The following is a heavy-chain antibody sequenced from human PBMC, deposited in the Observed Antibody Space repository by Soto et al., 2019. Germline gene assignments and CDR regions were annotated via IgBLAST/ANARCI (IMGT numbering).Heavy chain of an antibody. V-gene: IGHV4-4*07. CDR3: ATSTIMGLEVAGHFDN. Sequence: PSEPLSLTCSVSGGSITESHWSWIRQPVGKGLEWIGRMYTRGSATYNPSLKSRVTMSLDSSKNEFSLKVRSMTAADTAVYYCATSTIMGLEVAGHFDNWGQGTLVTVSS. CDR1: GGSITESH. J-gene: IGHJ4*01. D-gene: IGHD3-16*01. CDR2: MYTRGSA.